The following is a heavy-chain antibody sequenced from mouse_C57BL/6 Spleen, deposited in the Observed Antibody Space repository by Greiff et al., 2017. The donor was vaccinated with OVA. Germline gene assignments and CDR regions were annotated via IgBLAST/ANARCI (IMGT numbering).Heavy chain of an antibody. CDR2: IHPNSGST. Sequence: QVQLQQPGAELVKPGASVKLSCKASGYTFTSYWMHWVKQRPGQGLEWIGMIHPNSGSTNYNEKFKSKATLTVDKSSSTAYMQLSSLTSEDSAVYYCAGATTVVMWYPLDYWGQGTTLTVSS. CDR1: GYTFTSYW. CDR3: AGATTVVMWYPLDY. D-gene: IGHD1-1*01. V-gene: IGHV1-64*01. J-gene: IGHJ2*01.